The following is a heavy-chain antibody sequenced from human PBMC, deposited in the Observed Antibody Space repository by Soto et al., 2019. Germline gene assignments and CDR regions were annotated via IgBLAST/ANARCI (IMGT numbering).Heavy chain of an antibody. J-gene: IGHJ4*02. Sequence: QVQLVQSGAEVKKPGASVKVSCKASGYTFSSYGITWVRQAPGQRLEWMGWFNTYNGNTNYAQKLQGRVTMTTDTSTSTAYMDLRSLRSDDTAVYYCARERGGYSYGDYWGQGALVTVSS. CDR2: FNTYNGNT. CDR1: GYTFSSYG. CDR3: ARERGGYSYGDY. V-gene: IGHV1-18*01. D-gene: IGHD5-18*01.